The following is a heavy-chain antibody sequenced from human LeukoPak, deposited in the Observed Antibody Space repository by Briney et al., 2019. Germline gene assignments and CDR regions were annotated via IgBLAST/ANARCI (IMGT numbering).Heavy chain of an antibody. Sequence: ASVKVSCKASRYTSTSYDINWVREAAGQGLEWMGWMNPNIGRTGFAQKFQGRLTMTRGTSISTAYLELSSLRSEDTAIYYCARLSQTPDYYSNGGYYQLGFWGQGTPVTVSS. D-gene: IGHD3-22*01. V-gene: IGHV1-8*01. CDR2: MNPNIGRT. J-gene: IGHJ4*02. CDR1: RYTSTSYD. CDR3: ARLSQTPDYYSNGGYYQLGF.